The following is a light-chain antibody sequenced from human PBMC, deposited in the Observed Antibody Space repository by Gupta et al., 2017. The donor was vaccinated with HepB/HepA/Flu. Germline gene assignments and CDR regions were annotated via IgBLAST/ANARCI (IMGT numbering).Light chain of an antibody. J-gene: IGKJ2*01. CDR3: QQETKVRYTYT. V-gene: IGKV3-20*01. CDR2: YTS. CDR1: QSVNTGS. Sequence: DIVLTQSPGTLSLSPGDRATLSCRASQSVNTGSLAWTQQQPGQGPRLIIYYTSRRAMGIIESFSGSGDGTDFTLTISRREPEDFAVYYCQQETKVRYTYTCGQGTKVEIK.